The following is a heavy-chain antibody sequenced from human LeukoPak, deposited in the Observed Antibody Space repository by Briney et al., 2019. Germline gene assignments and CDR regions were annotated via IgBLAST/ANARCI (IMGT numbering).Heavy chain of an antibody. CDR3: ARAYGANSDY. CDR2: ISYDGSNK. D-gene: IGHD4/OR15-4a*01. V-gene: IGHV3-30-3*01. CDR1: GFTFSSYA. J-gene: IGHJ4*02. Sequence: GGSLRLSCAASGFTFSSYAMHWVRQAPGKGLEWVAVISYDGSNKYYADSVKGRFTISRDNSKNSLFLQMNSLRDEDTAVYYCARAYGANSDYWGQGTRVTVSS.